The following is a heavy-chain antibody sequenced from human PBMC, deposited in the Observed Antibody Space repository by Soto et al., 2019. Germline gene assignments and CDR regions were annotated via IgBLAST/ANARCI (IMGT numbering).Heavy chain of an antibody. Sequence: PGGSLRLSCAVSGFTLTTYSMNWVRQAPGKGLEWISFINKNGFTIYYADSVKGRFTISRDYAKNSLYLQMDSLRHEDTAVYYCPRGAVTGTSIFDYWGLGTLVTVSS. V-gene: IGHV3-48*02. CDR2: INKNGFTI. D-gene: IGHD6-19*01. CDR3: PRGAVTGTSIFDY. J-gene: IGHJ4*02. CDR1: GFTLTTYS.